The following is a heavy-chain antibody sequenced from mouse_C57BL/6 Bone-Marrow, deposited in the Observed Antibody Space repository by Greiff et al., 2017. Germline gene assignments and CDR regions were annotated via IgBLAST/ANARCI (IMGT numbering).Heavy chain of an antibody. Sequence: VMLLEPGAELVRPGASVKLSCKASGYTFTSYGISWVKQRTGQGLEWIGEIYPRSGNTYYNEKFKGKATLTADKPSSTAYMELRSLTSEDSAVCFCAKRGPFSFDYWGQGTTLTVSS. J-gene: IGHJ2*01. V-gene: IGHV1-81*01. CDR1: GYTFTSYG. CDR2: IYPRSGNT. CDR3: AKRGPFSFDY.